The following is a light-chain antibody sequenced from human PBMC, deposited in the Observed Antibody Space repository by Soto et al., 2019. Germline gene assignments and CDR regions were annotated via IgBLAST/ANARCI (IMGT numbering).Light chain of an antibody. CDR1: QDISNY. Sequence: DIQMTQSPSSLSASVGDRVTITCQASQDISNYLNWYQQKPGKAPKLLIYDASSLQSGVPSRFSGSGSGTDFTLTISSLQPEDFATYYCQQANSLPPTFGHGTKVDIK. V-gene: IGKV1-12*01. CDR2: DAS. J-gene: IGKJ1*01. CDR3: QQANSLPPT.